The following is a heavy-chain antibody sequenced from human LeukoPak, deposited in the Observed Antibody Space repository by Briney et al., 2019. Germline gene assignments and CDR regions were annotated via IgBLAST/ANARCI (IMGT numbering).Heavy chain of an antibody. CDR3: ARGRQEVSMIVVVMTAVSYYLDV. CDR1: GGSFSGYY. V-gene: IGHV4-34*01. CDR2: INPSGRI. Sequence: SETLSLTCAVYGGSFSGYYWTWIRQAPGKGLEWIGEINPSGRISYNPSLRSRLTISVDASKNQFCLNLRSLTAADTAVYYCARGRQEVSMIVVVMTAVSYYLDVWGKGTTVTVSS. J-gene: IGHJ6*03. D-gene: IGHD3-22*01.